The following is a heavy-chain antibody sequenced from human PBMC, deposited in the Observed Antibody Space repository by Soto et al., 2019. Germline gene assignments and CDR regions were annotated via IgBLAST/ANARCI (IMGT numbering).Heavy chain of an antibody. D-gene: IGHD2-2*01. J-gene: IGHJ4*02. CDR3: ARGLDQPPVGLYFDT. CDR2: IIPAFGTA. V-gene: IGHV1-69*06. CDR1: GGTFNSYL. Sequence: SVKVSCKTSGGTFNSYLIDWVRQAPGQGLEWMGGIIPAFGTAKYAQKFQGRVTITADKSTTTAYMELRTLTSEDTAVYYCARGLDQPPVGLYFDTWGQGTLVTVSS.